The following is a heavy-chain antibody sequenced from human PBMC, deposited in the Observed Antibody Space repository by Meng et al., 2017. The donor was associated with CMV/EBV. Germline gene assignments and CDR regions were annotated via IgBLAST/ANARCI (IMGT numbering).Heavy chain of an antibody. CDR3: AKDHRDFWSSYTTGWFDP. V-gene: IGHV3-23*03. CDR2: IYSGGSST. D-gene: IGHD3-3*01. CDR1: GFTFSSYA. J-gene: IGHJ5*02. Sequence: GESLKISCAASGFTFSSYAMSWVRQAPGKGLEWVSVIYSGGSSTYYADSVKGRFTISRDNSKNTLYLQMNSLRAEDTAVYYCAKDHRDFWSSYTTGWFDPWGQGTLVTVSS.